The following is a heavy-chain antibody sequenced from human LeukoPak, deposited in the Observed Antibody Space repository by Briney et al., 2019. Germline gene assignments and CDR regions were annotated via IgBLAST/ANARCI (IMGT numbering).Heavy chain of an antibody. CDR3: AKEWGLGYDSSGYYVH. D-gene: IGHD3-22*01. Sequence: SGGSLRLSCAASGFTFSSCAMSWVRQAPGKGLEWVSAISGSGGSTYYADSVKGRFTISRDNSKNTLYLQMNSLRAEDTAVYYCAKEWGLGYDSSGYYVHWGQGTLVTVSS. J-gene: IGHJ4*02. V-gene: IGHV3-23*01. CDR1: GFTFSSCA. CDR2: ISGSGGST.